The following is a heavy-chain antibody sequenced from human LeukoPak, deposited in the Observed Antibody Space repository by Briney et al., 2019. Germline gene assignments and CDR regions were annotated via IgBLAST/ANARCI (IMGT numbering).Heavy chain of an antibody. CDR1: GYTFTSYY. Sequence: ASVTVSCTASGYTFTSYYMHWVRQAPGQGLEWMGIINPSGGSTSYAQKFQGRVTMTRDTSTSTVYMELSSLRSEDTAVYYCACPREGIAVAGTMGFDYWGQGTLVTVSS. J-gene: IGHJ4*02. CDR2: INPSGGST. CDR3: ACPREGIAVAGTMGFDY. V-gene: IGHV1-46*01. D-gene: IGHD6-19*01.